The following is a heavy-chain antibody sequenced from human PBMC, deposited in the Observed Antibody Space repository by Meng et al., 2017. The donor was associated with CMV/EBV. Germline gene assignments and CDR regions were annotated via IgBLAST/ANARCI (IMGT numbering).Heavy chain of an antibody. CDR1: GFTFSSYA. Sequence: GALRLSCAASGFTFSSYAMSWVRQAPGKGLEWVSAISGSGGSTYYADSVKGRFTISRDNSKNTLYLQMNSLRAEDTAVYYCAKPIVVVPAAIESGFDYWGQGTLVTVSS. V-gene: IGHV3-23*01. CDR2: ISGSGGST. D-gene: IGHD2-2*01. CDR3: AKPIVVVPAAIESGFDY. J-gene: IGHJ4*02.